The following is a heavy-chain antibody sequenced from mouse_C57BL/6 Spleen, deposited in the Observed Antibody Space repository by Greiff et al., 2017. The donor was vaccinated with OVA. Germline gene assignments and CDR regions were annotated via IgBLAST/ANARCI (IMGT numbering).Heavy chain of an antibody. J-gene: IGHJ1*03. CDR1: GYTFTSYW. V-gene: IGHV1-59*01. CDR3: ARKEGWYFDV. Sequence: QVQLQQPGAELVRPGTSVKLSCKASGYTFTSYWMHWVKQRPGQGLEWIGVIDPSDSYTNYNPKFKGKATLTVDTSSSTAYMQLSSLTSEDSAVYYCARKEGWYFDVWGTGTTVTVSS. CDR2: IDPSDSYT.